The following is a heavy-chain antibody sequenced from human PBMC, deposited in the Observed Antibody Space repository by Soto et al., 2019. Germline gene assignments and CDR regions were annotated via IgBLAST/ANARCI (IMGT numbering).Heavy chain of an antibody. Sequence: GPTLVNPTQTLTLTCTFSGFSLSTSGLCVSWIRQPPGKALEWLALIDWDDDKYYSTSLKTRLTISKDTAKNQVVLTITNMEPVDTATYYCARLAAGDYYYGMDVWGQGTTVTVS. CDR1: GFSLSTSGLC. J-gene: IGHJ6*02. CDR2: IDWDDDK. V-gene: IGHV2-70*01. D-gene: IGHD6-13*01. CDR3: ARLAAGDYYYGMDV.